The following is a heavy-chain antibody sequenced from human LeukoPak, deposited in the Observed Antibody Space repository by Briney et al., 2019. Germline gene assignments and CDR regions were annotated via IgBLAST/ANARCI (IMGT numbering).Heavy chain of an antibody. D-gene: IGHD3-10*01. V-gene: IGHV1-2*06. CDR2: INPNSGGT. Sequence: ASVKVSCKASGYTFTGYYMHWVRQAPGQGLEWLGRINPNSGGTNYAQKFQGRVTMTRDTSISTAYMELSRLRSDDTAVYYCALLWFGKRVQYYFDYWGQGTLVTVSS. CDR1: GYTFTGYY. J-gene: IGHJ4*02. CDR3: ALLWFGKRVQYYFDY.